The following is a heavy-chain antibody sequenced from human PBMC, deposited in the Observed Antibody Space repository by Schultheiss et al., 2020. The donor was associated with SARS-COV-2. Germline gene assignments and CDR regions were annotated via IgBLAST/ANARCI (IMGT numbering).Heavy chain of an antibody. D-gene: IGHD6-13*01. CDR1: GYSFSTYW. CDR2: IYPYDSDT. Sequence: GESLKISCKCSGYSFSTYWIGWVRQMPGKGLEWMGIIYPYDSDTRYSPSFQGQVTISADKSISTAYLQWSSLKASDTAMYYCARQKQRSSSWSYNWFDPWGQGTLVTVSS. V-gene: IGHV5-51*01. CDR3: ARQKQRSSSWSYNWFDP. J-gene: IGHJ5*02.